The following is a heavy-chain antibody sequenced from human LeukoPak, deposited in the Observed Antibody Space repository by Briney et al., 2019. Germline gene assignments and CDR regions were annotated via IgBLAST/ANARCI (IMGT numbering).Heavy chain of an antibody. CDR3: AREAFTMVRGPTGGMDV. V-gene: IGHV1-2*04. CDR1: GYTFTGYY. Sequence: GASVKVSCKASGYTFTGYYMHWVRQAPGQGLEWMGWINPNSGGTNYAQKFQGWVTMTRDTSISTAYMELSRLRSDDTAVYYCAREAFTMVRGPTGGMDVWGQGTTVTVSS. D-gene: IGHD3-10*01. CDR2: INPNSGGT. J-gene: IGHJ6*02.